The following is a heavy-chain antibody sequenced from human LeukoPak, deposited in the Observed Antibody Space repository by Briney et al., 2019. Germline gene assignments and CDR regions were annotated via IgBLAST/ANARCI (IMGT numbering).Heavy chain of an antibody. CDR1: GFTFSGYA. J-gene: IGHJ4*02. Sequence: PGGSLRLSCAASGFTFSGYAMHWVRQAPGKGLEWVAVISYDGSNKYYADSVKGRFTISRDNSKNTLYLQMNSLRAEDTAVYYCARGYDSSGYYHDYWGQGTLVTVSS. V-gene: IGHV3-30-3*01. D-gene: IGHD3-22*01. CDR3: ARGYDSSGYYHDY. CDR2: ISYDGSNK.